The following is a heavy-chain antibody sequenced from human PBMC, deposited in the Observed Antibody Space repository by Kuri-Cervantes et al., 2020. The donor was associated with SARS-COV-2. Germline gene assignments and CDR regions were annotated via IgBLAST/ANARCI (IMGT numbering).Heavy chain of an antibody. Sequence: SETLSLTCTVSGASISSSTYYWGWIRQSPGKGLEWIGSIYESGDTYYPSSLKSRLSLSVDTSRNQFSLRLTSVTAADTAIYYCARHYAFDNFHKWGQGTQVTVSS. CDR3: ARHYAFDNFHK. D-gene: IGHD1-1*01. J-gene: IGHJ4*02. CDR2: IYESGDT. V-gene: IGHV4-39*01. CDR1: GASISSSTYY.